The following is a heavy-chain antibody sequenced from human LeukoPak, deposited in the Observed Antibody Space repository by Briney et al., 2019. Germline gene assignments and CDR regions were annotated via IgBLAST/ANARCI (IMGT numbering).Heavy chain of an antibody. Sequence: SETLSLTCTVSGGSISSSSYYWGWIRQPPGKGLEWIGSIYYSGSTYYNPSLKSRVTISVDTSKNQFSLKLSSVTAADTAVYYCASSITMVRGVSLGYWGQGTLVTVSS. CDR1: GGSISSSSYY. D-gene: IGHD3-10*01. J-gene: IGHJ4*02. CDR2: IYYSGST. V-gene: IGHV4-39*07. CDR3: ASSITMVRGVSLGY.